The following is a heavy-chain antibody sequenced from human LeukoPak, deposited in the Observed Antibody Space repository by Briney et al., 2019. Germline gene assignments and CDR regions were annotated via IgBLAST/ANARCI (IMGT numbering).Heavy chain of an antibody. J-gene: IGHJ6*04. CDR2: TNPNSGGT. D-gene: IGHD6-13*01. CDR1: GYTFTVYY. Sequence: GASVKVSCKASGYTFTVYYMHWVRQAPGQGLEWMGWTNPNSGGTNYAQKFQGRVTMTRDTSISKAYMELSRMRSDDTAVYFCARGIAAADVWGKGTTVTVSS. CDR3: ARGIAAADV. V-gene: IGHV1-2*02.